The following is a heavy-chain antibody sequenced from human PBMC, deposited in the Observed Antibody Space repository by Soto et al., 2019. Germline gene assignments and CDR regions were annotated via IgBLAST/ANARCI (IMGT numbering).Heavy chain of an antibody. Sequence: DVQLLESGGGLVQPGGSLRLSCAASGFSFSSYAMVWVRQAPGKGLEWVAVMSARGGSSYVADSVKGPFTLSRDNSKNVLSLETNRLRAEDTAIYFCAKGSIEYSASVDNWGQGTLVVVSS. J-gene: IGHJ4*02. V-gene: IGHV3-23*01. CDR2: MSARGGSS. CDR3: AKGSIEYSASVDN. D-gene: IGHD5-12*01. CDR1: GFSFSSYA.